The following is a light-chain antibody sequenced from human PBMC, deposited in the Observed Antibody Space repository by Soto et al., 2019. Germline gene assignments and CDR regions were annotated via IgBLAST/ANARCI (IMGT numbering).Light chain of an antibody. CDR2: GAS. Sequence: EIVLTQSPGTLSFSPGERATLSCRASQSVSSSYLAWYQQKPGQAPRLLIYGASSRATGIPDRFSGSGSGTDFTLTISRLEPEDFAVYYCQQYGRSTWTFGQGTKLEIK. CDR3: QQYGRSTWT. V-gene: IGKV3-20*01. J-gene: IGKJ1*01. CDR1: QSVSSSY.